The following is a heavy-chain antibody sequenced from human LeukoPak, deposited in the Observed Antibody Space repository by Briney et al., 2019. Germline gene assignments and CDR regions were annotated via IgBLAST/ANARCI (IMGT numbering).Heavy chain of an antibody. CDR1: GFTFSSYS. CDR2: ISSSSSTI. CDR3: ARDRSRGYYGTSDY. J-gene: IGHJ4*02. Sequence: PGGPLRLSCAASGFTFSSYSMNWVRQAPGKGLEWVSYISSSSSTIYYADSVKGRFTISRDNAKNSLYLQMNSLRAEDTAVYYCARDRSRGYYGTSDYWGQGTLVTVSS. D-gene: IGHD3-22*01. V-gene: IGHV3-48*01.